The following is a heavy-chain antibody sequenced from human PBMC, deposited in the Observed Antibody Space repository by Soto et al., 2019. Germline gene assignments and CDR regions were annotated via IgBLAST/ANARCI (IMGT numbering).Heavy chain of an antibody. Sequence: EVQLVESGGGLVQPGGSLRLSCAASGFTFSSYSMNWVRQAPGKGLEWVSYISSSSSTIYYADSVKGRFTISRDNAKNSLYLQMKGLRAEDTAVYYCARVRLAYYYDSSGYLDAFDIWGQGTMVTVSS. CDR1: GFTFSSYS. CDR2: ISSSSSTI. J-gene: IGHJ3*02. CDR3: ARVRLAYYYDSSGYLDAFDI. D-gene: IGHD3-22*01. V-gene: IGHV3-48*01.